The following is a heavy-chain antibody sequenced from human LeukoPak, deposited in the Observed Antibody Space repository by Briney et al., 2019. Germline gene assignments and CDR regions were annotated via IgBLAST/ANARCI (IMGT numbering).Heavy chain of an antibody. CDR2: INQDGGEI. Sequence: QPGGSLRLSCAASGFSFSRYWMTWVRQAPGKGLEWVASINQDGGEIHYVDSVKGRFTISRDNAKNSLYLQMNSLTAEDTAVHYCVRAHHPGGWFDPWGQGTLVTVSS. D-gene: IGHD3-10*01. V-gene: IGHV3-7*04. CDR3: VRAHHPGGWFDP. J-gene: IGHJ5*02. CDR1: GFSFSRYW.